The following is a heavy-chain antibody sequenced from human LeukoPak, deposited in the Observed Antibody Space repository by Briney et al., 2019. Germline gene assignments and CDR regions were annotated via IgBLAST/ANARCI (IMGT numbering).Heavy chain of an antibody. D-gene: IGHD6-19*01. Sequence: PGGSLRLSCVASGFIFSRYAMSWVRQARGKGLGLISAVSGGGGSTYYADSVKGRFTISSDNSKNTLYLQMNSLRAEDTAVYYCAKIAAGSGRYYWGQGTLVTVSS. J-gene: IGHJ4*02. CDR2: VSGGGGST. V-gene: IGHV3-23*01. CDR3: AKIAAGSGRYY. CDR1: GFIFSRYA.